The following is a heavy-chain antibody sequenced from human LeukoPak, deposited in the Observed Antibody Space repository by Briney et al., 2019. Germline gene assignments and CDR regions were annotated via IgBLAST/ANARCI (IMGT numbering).Heavy chain of an antibody. Sequence: ASVKVSCKVSGYTLTELSMHRVRQAPGKGLEWMGGFDPEDGETIYAQKFQGRVTMTEDTSTDTAYMELSSLRSEDTAVYYCATDHPGTNGIWFDPWGQGTLVTVSS. CDR3: ATDHPGTNGIWFDP. J-gene: IGHJ5*02. CDR1: GYTLTELS. V-gene: IGHV1-24*01. D-gene: IGHD4-17*01. CDR2: FDPEDGET.